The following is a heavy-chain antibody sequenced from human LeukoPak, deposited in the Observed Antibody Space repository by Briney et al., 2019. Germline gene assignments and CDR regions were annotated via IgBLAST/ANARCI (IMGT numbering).Heavy chain of an antibody. D-gene: IGHD6-19*01. V-gene: IGHV3-21*01. CDR2: ISSSSSYI. Sequence: GGSLRLSCAASGFTFSSYSMNWVRQAPGKGLEWVSSISSSSSYIYYADSVKGRLTISRDNAKNSLYLQMNSLRAEDTAVYYCARDLQTGYSSGGFDYWGQGTLVTVSS. J-gene: IGHJ4*02. CDR1: GFTFSSYS. CDR3: ARDLQTGYSSGGFDY.